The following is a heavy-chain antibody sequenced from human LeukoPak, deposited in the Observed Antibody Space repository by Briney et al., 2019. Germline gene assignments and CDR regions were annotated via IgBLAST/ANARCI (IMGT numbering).Heavy chain of an antibody. CDR3: ARGSGSWRPYYYFDY. CDR2: INWNGGST. CDR1: GFTFDDYA. D-gene: IGHD1-26*01. Sequence: GGSLRLSCAASGFTFDDYAMSWVRQAPGKGLEWVSGINWNGGSTGYADSVKGRFTISRGNAKNSLYLQMNSLRAEDTALYYCARGSGSWRPYYYFDYWGQGALVTVSS. V-gene: IGHV3-20*04. J-gene: IGHJ4*02.